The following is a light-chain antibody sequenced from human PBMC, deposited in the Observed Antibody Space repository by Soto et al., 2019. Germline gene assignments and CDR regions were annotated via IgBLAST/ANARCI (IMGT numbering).Light chain of an antibody. CDR2: EVN. J-gene: IGLJ3*02. V-gene: IGLV2-8*01. CDR1: SSDVGAYSY. Sequence: QSALTQPPSASGTPGQSVTISCTGTSSDVGAYSYVSWYQKYPGKAPKLMIYEVNKRPSGVPDRFSGSKSGKTASLTVSGLQPEDEADYYCTSYAGSNIWVFGGGTKLTV. CDR3: TSYAGSNIWV.